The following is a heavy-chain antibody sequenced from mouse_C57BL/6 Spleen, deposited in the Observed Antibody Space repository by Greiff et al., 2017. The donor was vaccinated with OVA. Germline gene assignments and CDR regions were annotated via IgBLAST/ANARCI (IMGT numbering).Heavy chain of an antibody. Sequence: EVKLQQSGPVLVKPGASVKMSCKASGYTFTDYYMNWVKQSHGKSLEWIGVINPYNGGTSYNQKFKGKATLTVDKSSSTAYMELNSLTSEDSAVYYCARYDDGYYLYAMDYWGQGTSVTVSS. J-gene: IGHJ4*01. CDR3: ARYDDGYYLYAMDY. CDR2: INPYNGGT. V-gene: IGHV1-19*01. CDR1: GYTFTDYY. D-gene: IGHD2-3*01.